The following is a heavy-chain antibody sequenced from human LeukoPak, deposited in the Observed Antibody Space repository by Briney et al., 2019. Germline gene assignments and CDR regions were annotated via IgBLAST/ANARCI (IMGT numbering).Heavy chain of an antibody. D-gene: IGHD3-22*01. CDR3: ARVSHSSGYHLFDF. CDR2: INHSGST. Sequence: SETLSLTCAAYGGTLSGYYWSWIRQPPGKGLEWIGEINHSGSTNYNPSLKSRVTISIDTSKNQFSLMLRSVTAADTAVFYCARVSHSSGYHLFDFWGQGTLVTVSS. V-gene: IGHV4-34*01. CDR1: GGTLSGYY. J-gene: IGHJ4*02.